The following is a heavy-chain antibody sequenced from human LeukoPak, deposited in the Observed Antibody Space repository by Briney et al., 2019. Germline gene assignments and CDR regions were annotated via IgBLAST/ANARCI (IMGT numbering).Heavy chain of an antibody. J-gene: IGHJ4*02. CDR3: ARVSSLAVAGFSDY. Sequence: HPGGSLRLSCAASGFTFSGYWMNWVRQAPGKGLEWVANIKQDGSEKDYVDSVKGRFTISRDNAKNSLYLQMNSLRVEDTAVYYCARVSSLAVAGFSDYWGQGILVTVSS. D-gene: IGHD6-19*01. CDR2: IKQDGSEK. V-gene: IGHV3-7*01. CDR1: GFTFSGYW.